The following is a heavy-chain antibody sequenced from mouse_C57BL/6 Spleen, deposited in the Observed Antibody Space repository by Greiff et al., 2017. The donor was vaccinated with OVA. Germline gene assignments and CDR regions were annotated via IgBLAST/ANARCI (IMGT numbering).Heavy chain of an antibody. CDR2: IYPGSGST. J-gene: IGHJ4*01. CDR1: GYTFTSYW. D-gene: IGHD2-4*01. V-gene: IGHV1-55*01. Sequence: VQLQQSGAELVKPGASVKMSCKASGYTFTSYWITWVKQRPGQGLEWIGDIYPGSGSTNYNEKFKSKATLTVDTSSSTAYMQLSSLTSEDSAVYYCARKEDDYDYYYAMDYWGQGTSVTVSS. CDR3: ARKEDDYDYYYAMDY.